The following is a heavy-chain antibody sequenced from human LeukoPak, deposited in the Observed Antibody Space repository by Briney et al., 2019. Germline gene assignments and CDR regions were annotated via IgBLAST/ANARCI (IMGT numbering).Heavy chain of an antibody. D-gene: IGHD3-3*01. Sequence: ASVKVSCKASGYTFTGYYMHWVRQAPGQGLEWMGWINPNSGGTNYAQKFQGRVTMTRDTSISTAYMELSRLRSDDTAVYYCASIAYYVFWSGYPNDDVFDIGGKGTMVTVSS. V-gene: IGHV1-2*02. CDR3: ASIAYYVFWSGYPNDDVFDI. CDR2: INPNSGGT. CDR1: GYTFTGYY. J-gene: IGHJ3*02.